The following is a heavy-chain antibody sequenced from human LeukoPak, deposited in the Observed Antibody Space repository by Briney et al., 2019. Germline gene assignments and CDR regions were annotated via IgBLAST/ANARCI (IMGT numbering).Heavy chain of an antibody. CDR3: ARGPYYHYYYSMDV. Sequence: GGSLTLSCAASGFDVGSNYMTWVRQAPGKGLEWVSIIYTSGDTHYADFVKGRFTISRDNSKNTVSLEMSSLRDDDTGVYYCARGPYYHYYYSMDVWGQGITVSVSS. J-gene: IGHJ6*02. D-gene: IGHD3-16*01. V-gene: IGHV3-53*01. CDR2: IYTSGDT. CDR1: GFDVGSNY.